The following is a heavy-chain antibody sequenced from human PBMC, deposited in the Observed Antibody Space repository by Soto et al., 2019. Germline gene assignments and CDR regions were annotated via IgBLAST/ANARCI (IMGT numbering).Heavy chain of an antibody. Sequence: SKTLSLTCGISGDSVSRNSAAWNWIRQSPARGLEWLGRTYYRSKWYNDYAVSVKSRITINPDTSKNQFSLQLNSATPEDTAGYLFARGEHYSGRIFDYWGQGTLVTVSS. V-gene: IGHV6-1*01. CDR3: ARGEHYSGRIFDY. D-gene: IGHD1-26*01. CDR1: GDSVSRNSAA. CDR2: TYYRSKWYN. J-gene: IGHJ4*01.